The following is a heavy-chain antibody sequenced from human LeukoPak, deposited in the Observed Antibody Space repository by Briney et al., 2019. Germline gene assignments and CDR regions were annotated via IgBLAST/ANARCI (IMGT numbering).Heavy chain of an antibody. CDR3: ARGRFLDAFDI. J-gene: IGHJ3*02. V-gene: IGHV4-59*08. CDR2: IFHTGIT. CDR1: GGSISSYY. Sequence: SSETLSLTCTVSGGSISSYYWNWIRQPPGKGLEWIGYIFHTGITSYNPSLKSRVTISIDTSKNQFSLKLSSVTAADTAVYYCARGRFLDAFDIWGQGTMVTVSS. D-gene: IGHD3-3*01.